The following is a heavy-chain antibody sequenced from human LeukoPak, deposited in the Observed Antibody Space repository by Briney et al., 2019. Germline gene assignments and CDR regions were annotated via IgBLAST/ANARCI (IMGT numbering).Heavy chain of an antibody. J-gene: IGHJ6*03. D-gene: IGHD1-1*01. CDR1: GGSISSYY. V-gene: IGHV4-59*01. Sequence: SETLSLTCTVSGGSISSYYWTWIRQPPGRGLEWIGYIYYSGSTIYNPSLKSRVTISVDTSKNQFSLKLNSVTAADTAVYYCARAGPVPEIAYYYYYMDVWGKGTTVTVSS. CDR3: ARAGPVPEIAYYYYYMDV. CDR2: IYYSGST.